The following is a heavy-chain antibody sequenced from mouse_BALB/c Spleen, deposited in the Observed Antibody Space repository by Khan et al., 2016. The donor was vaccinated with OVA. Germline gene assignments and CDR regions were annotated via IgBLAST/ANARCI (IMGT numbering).Heavy chain of an antibody. CDR1: GFTFSDYG. V-gene: IGHV5-15*02. CDR3: ARGGGTAPFAY. J-gene: IGHJ3*01. D-gene: IGHD1-2*01. Sequence: EVELVESGGGLVQPGGSRKLSCAASGFTFSDYGMAWVRQAPGKGPEWVAFISGLAYSIYYADTVTGRFTISRENAKTTLYLEMRSMRSEDTAMYYWARGGGTAPFAYWGLGTLVTVSA. CDR2: ISGLAYSI.